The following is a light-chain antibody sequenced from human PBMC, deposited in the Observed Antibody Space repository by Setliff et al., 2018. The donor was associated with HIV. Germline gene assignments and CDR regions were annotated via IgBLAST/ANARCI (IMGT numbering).Light chain of an antibody. CDR3: CSYAGSYTYV. V-gene: IGLV2-11*01. J-gene: IGLJ1*01. CDR2: DVS. CDR1: SSDVAGYNY. Sequence: QSALAQPASVSGSPGQSITISCTGTSSDVAGYNYVSWYQQHPGKAPKLVIYDVSTRPSGVPDRFSGSKSGNTASLTISGLQTEDEADYYCCSYAGSYTYVFGTGTKVTVL.